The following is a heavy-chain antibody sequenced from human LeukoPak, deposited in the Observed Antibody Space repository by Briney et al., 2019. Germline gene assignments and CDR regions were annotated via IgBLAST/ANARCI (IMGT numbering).Heavy chain of an antibody. Sequence: GRSLRLSCAASGFTFSSYGMHWVRQAPGKGLEWVAVISYDGSNKYYADPVKGRFTISRDNSKNTLYLQMNSLRAEDTAVYYCARGPYGSGSTIDYWGQGTLVTVSS. CDR2: ISYDGSNK. CDR3: ARGPYGSGSTIDY. CDR1: GFTFSSYG. V-gene: IGHV3-30*03. D-gene: IGHD3-10*01. J-gene: IGHJ4*02.